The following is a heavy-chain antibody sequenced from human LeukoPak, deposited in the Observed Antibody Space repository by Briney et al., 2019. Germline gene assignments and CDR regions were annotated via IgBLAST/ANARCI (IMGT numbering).Heavy chain of an antibody. Sequence: ASVKVSCKASGYTFTSYYMHWVRQAPGQGLEWMGIINPSGGSTSYAQKFQGRVTMTRDTSTSTVYMELSSLRSEDTAVYYCARDKVVVAALDAFDIWGQGTMVTVSS. CDR3: ARDKVVVAALDAFDI. D-gene: IGHD2-15*01. CDR1: GYTFTSYY. V-gene: IGHV1-46*01. CDR2: INPSGGST. J-gene: IGHJ3*02.